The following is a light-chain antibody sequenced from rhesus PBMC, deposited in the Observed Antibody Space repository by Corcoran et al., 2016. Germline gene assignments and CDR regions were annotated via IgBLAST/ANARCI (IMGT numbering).Light chain of an antibody. Sequence: DIQMTQSPSSSSAAVGDTVTITCRASQVISSWLAWYQQKPGKAPKLQIYKASSLQSGVPSRFSGSGSVTDFTLTISGLPSEDFATYYCQQYSSRPLTFGGGTKVDLK. J-gene: IGKJ4*01. CDR3: QQYSSRPLT. V-gene: IGKV1-22*01. CDR2: KAS. CDR1: QVISSW.